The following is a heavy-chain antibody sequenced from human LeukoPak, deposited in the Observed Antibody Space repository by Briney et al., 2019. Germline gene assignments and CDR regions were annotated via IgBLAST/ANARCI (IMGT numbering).Heavy chain of an antibody. J-gene: IGHJ3*02. CDR1: GFTFSSYG. CDR2: ISYDGSNK. Sequence: GGSLRLSCAASGFTFSSYGMHWVRQAPGKGLEWVAVISYDGSNKYYADSVKGRFTISRDNSKNTLYLQMNSLRAEDTAVYYCARWGITAAHDALDIWGQGAMATVSS. V-gene: IGHV3-30*03. D-gene: IGHD1-20*01. CDR3: ARWGITAAHDALDI.